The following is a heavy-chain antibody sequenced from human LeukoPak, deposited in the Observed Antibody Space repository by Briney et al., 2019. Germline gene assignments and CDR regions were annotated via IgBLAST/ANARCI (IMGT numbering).Heavy chain of an antibody. V-gene: IGHV1-69*05. CDR1: GGTFSSYA. J-gene: IGHJ6*03. D-gene: IGHD1-1*01. CDR2: IIPIFGTA. Sequence: GASVKVSCKASGGTFSSYAISWVRQAPGQGLEWMGGIIPIFGTANYAQKFQGRVTITTDESTSTAYMELSSLRSEDTAVYYCAREVHYYYYYYMDVWGKGTTVTVSS. CDR3: AREVHYYYYYYMDV.